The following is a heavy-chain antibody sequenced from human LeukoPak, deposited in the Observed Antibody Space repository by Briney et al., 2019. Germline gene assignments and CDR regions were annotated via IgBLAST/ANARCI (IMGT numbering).Heavy chain of an antibody. D-gene: IGHD2-2*01. CDR1: GYTFTGYY. CDR3: ASRERSSTSFRFDP. CDR2: INPNSGGT. Sequence: ASVKVSCKASGYTFTGYYMHWVRQAPGQGLEWMGWINPNSGGTNYAQKFQGRVTMTRDTSNSTAHMELSRPRSDDTAVYYCASRERSSTSFRFDPWGQGTLVTVSS. V-gene: IGHV1-2*02. J-gene: IGHJ5*02.